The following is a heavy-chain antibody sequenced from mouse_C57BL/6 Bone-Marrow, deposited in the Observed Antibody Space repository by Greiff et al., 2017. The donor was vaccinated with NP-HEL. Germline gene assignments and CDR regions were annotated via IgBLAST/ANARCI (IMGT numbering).Heavy chain of an antibody. Sequence: VQRVESGAELARPGASVKLSCKASGYTFTSYGISWVKQRTGQGLEWIGEIYPRSGNTYYNEKFKGKATLTADKSSSTAYMELRSLTSEDSAVYFCAREGSTTVDWYFDVWGTGTTVTVSS. J-gene: IGHJ1*03. D-gene: IGHD1-1*01. CDR3: AREGSTTVDWYFDV. CDR1: GYTFTSYG. V-gene: IGHV1-81*01. CDR2: IYPRSGNT.